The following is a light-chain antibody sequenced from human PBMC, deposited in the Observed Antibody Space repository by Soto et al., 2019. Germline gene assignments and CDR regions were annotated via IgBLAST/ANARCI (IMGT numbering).Light chain of an antibody. CDR2: DAS. J-gene: IGKJ5*01. Sequence: EIVLTQSPATLSLSPGERATLSCRASQSISIYLAWYQQKPGQAPRLLIYDASNRATGIPVRFSGSGSGADFTLTISSLETEDFAVYYCQESSNWPRFTFGQGTRLE. CDR3: QESSNWPRFT. CDR1: QSISIY. V-gene: IGKV3-11*01.